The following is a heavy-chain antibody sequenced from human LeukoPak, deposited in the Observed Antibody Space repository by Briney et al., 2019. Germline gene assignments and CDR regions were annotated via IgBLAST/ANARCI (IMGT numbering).Heavy chain of an antibody. D-gene: IGHD2-2*01. V-gene: IGHV3-30-3*01. CDR3: ARDRDCSSTSCSILLPHWFDP. J-gene: IGHJ5*02. Sequence: GRSLRLSCAASGFTFSSYAMHWVRRAPGKGLEWVAVISYDGSNKYYADSVKGRFTISRDNSKNTLYLQMNSLRAENTAVYYCARDRDCSSTSCSILLPHWFDPWGQGTLVTVSS. CDR1: GFTFSSYA. CDR2: ISYDGSNK.